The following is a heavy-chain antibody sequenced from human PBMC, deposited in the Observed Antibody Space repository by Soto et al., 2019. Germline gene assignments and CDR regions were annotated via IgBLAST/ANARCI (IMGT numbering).Heavy chain of an antibody. CDR3: ARGLLATGLDV. Sequence: QVQLQQSGPGLVKPSQPLSLTCAISGDSVSSNTIAWNWIRQSPSRGLEWLGRTYYRSKWFNDYAVSVKSRIIINPDTSKNQFSLQVNSVTPDDTAVYYCARGLLATGLDVWGQGTTVTVSS. V-gene: IGHV6-1*01. D-gene: IGHD3-3*02. CDR2: TYYRSKWFN. CDR1: GDSVSSNTIA. J-gene: IGHJ6*02.